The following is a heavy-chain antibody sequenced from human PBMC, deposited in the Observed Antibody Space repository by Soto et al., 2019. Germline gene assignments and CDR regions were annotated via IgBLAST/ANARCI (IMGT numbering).Heavy chain of an antibody. D-gene: IGHD2-21*02. V-gene: IGHV4-39*01. CDR2: IYYSGST. Sequence: SETLSLTCPVSGGSISSSSYYWGWIRQPPGKGLEWIGSIYYSGSTYYNPSLKSRVTISVDTSKNQFSLKLSSVTAADTAVYYCASQEYGGNSLWWFDPWGQGTLVTVSS. CDR3: ASQEYGGNSLWWFDP. J-gene: IGHJ5*02. CDR1: GGSISSSSYY.